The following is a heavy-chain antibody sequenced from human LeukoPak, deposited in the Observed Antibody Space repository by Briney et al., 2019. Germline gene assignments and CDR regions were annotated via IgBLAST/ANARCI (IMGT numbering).Heavy chain of an antibody. D-gene: IGHD5-12*01. V-gene: IGHV3-30*02. CDR3: AKDASRRYRGYDPPDY. CDR1: GFTFSSYG. Sequence: PGGSLRLSCAASGFTFSSYGMHWVRQAPGKGLEWVAFIRYDGSNKYYADSVKGRFTISRDNSKNTLYLQMNSLRAEDTAVYYCAKDASRRYRGYDPPDYWGQGTLVTVSS. CDR2: IRYDGSNK. J-gene: IGHJ4*02.